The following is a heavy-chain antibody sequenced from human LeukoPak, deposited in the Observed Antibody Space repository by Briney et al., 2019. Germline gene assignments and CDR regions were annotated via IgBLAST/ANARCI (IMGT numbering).Heavy chain of an antibody. CDR2: ISGYNGNT. J-gene: IGHJ3*02. Sequence: ASVKVSCKASGYTFTSNVIIWVRQAPGQGLEWMGWISGYNGNTNYARKLQGRVTMTTDTSTSTAYMELRSLRSDDTAVYYCARTSHRGADAFDIWGQGTLVTVSS. D-gene: IGHD3-10*01. CDR3: ARTSHRGADAFDI. V-gene: IGHV1-18*01. CDR1: GYTFTSNV.